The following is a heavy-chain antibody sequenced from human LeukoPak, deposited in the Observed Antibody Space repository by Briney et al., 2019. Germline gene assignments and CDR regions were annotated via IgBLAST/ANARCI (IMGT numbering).Heavy chain of an antibody. CDR1: GFTFSTYW. V-gene: IGHV3-74*01. J-gene: IGHJ4*02. CDR3: AKGFDWLS. D-gene: IGHD3-9*01. CDR2: INSDGSTT. Sequence: GGSLRLSCAASGFTFSTYWMHWVRQAPGKGLLWVSRINSDGSTTTYADSVKGRFTISRDNSKNTLYLQMNSLRAEDTVVYYCAKGFDWLSWGQGTLVTVSS.